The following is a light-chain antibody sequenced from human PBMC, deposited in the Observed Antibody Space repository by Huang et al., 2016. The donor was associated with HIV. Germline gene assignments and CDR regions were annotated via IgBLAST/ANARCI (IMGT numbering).Light chain of an antibody. CDR2: GAS. CDR3: QQYNNWPPWT. CDR1: QGVANN. Sequence: EIVMTQSPGTLSVSPGERATLSCRASQGVANNVAWYQQNPGQTPRLLIHGASARATGIPARCRGSASGTEFTLTISSLQTEDFAIYYCQQYNNWPPWTFGQGT. J-gene: IGKJ1*01. V-gene: IGKV3D-15*01.